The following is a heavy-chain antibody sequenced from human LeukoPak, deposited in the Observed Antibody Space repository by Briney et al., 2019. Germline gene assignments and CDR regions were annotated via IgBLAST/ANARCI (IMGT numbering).Heavy chain of an antibody. CDR1: GFTFSSYS. D-gene: IGHD1-26*01. V-gene: IGHV3-48*01. Sequence: GGSLRLSCAASGFTFSSYSMNWVRQAPGKGLEWVSYISSSSSTIYYADSVKGRFTISRDNAKNSLYLQMNSLRAEDTAVYYCARDRGSWSYDYYYYYMDVWGKGTTVTVSS. J-gene: IGHJ6*03. CDR2: ISSSSSTI. CDR3: ARDRGSWSYDYYYYYMDV.